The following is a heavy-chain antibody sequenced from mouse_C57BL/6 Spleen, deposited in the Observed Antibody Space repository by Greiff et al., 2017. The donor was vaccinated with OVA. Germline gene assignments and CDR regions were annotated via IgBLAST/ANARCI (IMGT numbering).Heavy chain of an antibody. V-gene: IGHV1-55*01. CDR1: GYTFTSYW. Sequence: QVHVKQPGAELVKPGASVKMSCKASGYTFTSYWITWVKQRPGQGLEWIGDIYPGSGSTNYNEKFKSKATLTVDTSSSTAYMQLSSLTSEDSAVYYCARGQLRLPFAYWGQGTLVTVSA. CDR3: ARGQLRLPFAY. J-gene: IGHJ3*01. CDR2: IYPGSGST. D-gene: IGHD3-2*02.